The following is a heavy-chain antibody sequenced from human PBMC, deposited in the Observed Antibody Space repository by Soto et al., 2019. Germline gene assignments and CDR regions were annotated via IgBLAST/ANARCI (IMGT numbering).Heavy chain of an antibody. CDR1: GFSFTGYY. V-gene: IGHV1-2*02. Sequence: ASVKVSCKASGFSFTGYYIHWLRQAPGQGLEWMGWINAHSGGTEYAQKFQGRVTLTRDTSIATAYLTLTSLTSDDTALYYCAKDLTRQLAYWLDPWGQGTQVIVSS. J-gene: IGHJ5*02. CDR3: AKDLTRQLAYWLDP. D-gene: IGHD6-6*01. CDR2: INAHSGGT.